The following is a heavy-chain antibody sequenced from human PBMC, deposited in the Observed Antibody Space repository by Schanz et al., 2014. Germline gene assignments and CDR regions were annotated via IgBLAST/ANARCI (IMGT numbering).Heavy chain of an antibody. D-gene: IGHD3-3*01. CDR1: GSTFSNYW. CDR2: INQDASEK. J-gene: IGHJ4*02. V-gene: IGHV3-7*01. Sequence: EVQLVESGGGLVQPGGSLRLSCAVSGSTFSNYWMTWVRQAPGKGLEWVANINQDASEKYYVDSVKGRFTVSRDNAKNSLFLQMNSLRAEDMAVYYCARDKGGYYPFDYWGQGTLVTVSS. CDR3: ARDKGGYYPFDY.